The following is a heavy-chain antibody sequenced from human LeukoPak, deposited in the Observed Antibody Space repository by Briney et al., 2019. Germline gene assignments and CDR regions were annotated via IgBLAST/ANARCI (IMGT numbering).Heavy chain of an antibody. J-gene: IGHJ3*02. V-gene: IGHV1-69*04. CDR3: ARDLHGGATRHDAFDI. CDR1: GGTFSSYA. CDR2: IIPILGIA. Sequence: AASVKVSCKASGGTFSSYAISWVRQAPGQGLEWMGRIIPILGIANYVQKFQGRVTITADKSTSTAYMELSSLRSEDTAVYYCARDLHGGATRHDAFDIWGQGTMDTVSS. D-gene: IGHD1-26*01.